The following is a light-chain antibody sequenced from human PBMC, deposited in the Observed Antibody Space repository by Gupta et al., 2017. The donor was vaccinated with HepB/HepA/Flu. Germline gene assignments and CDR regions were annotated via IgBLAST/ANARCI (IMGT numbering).Light chain of an antibody. CDR2: GAS. Sequence: DIQMTQSPSSLSASVGDKITITCRASQSIKNYLNWYQQKTGKAPKLLIYGASNLHSGVPSRFNASGSGTDFTLTVSRLQPEDFATYFCQQSYSTHSFGGGTKVEVK. CDR1: QSIKNY. J-gene: IGKJ4*01. V-gene: IGKV1-39*01. CDR3: QQSYSTHS.